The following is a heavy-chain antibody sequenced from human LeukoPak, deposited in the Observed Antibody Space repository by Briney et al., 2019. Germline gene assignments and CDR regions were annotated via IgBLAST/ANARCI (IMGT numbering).Heavy chain of an antibody. V-gene: IGHV3-30*02. CDR2: IRYDESKT. Sequence: GGXLRLSCAASGFTFSSYGMHWVRQAPAKGLEWVAFIRYDESKTFYGDSVKGRFTVSRDNSKNTLYLQMNSLRAEDTAVYYCAKSHLPNSYSGTYYCDYWGQGTQVTVSS. D-gene: IGHD1-26*01. CDR3: AKSHLPNSYSGTYYCDY. J-gene: IGHJ4*02. CDR1: GFTFSSYG.